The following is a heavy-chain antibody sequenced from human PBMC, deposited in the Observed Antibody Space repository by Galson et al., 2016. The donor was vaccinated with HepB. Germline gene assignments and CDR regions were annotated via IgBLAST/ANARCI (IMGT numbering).Heavy chain of an antibody. CDR2: VHTTGNT. J-gene: IGHJ4*02. CDR1: GGSISSGNYY. V-gene: IGHV4-61*02. Sequence: TLSLTCTVSGGSISSGNYYWSWIRQPAGKRLEWIGRVHTTGNTDYNSSLKSRLAISLDTSKNQFSLKVTSVTASDTAVYYRVKEAYTYGALHDYFEYWGQGTLGTVSS. CDR3: VKEAYTYGALHDYFEY. D-gene: IGHD4/OR15-4a*01.